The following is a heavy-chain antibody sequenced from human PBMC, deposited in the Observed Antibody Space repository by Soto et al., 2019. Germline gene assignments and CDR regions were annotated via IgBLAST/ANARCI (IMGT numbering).Heavy chain of an antibody. V-gene: IGHV1-69*12. J-gene: IGHJ6*02. D-gene: IGHD6-25*01. Sequence: QVQLVQSGAEVKKPGSSVKVSCKASGGTFSSYAISWVRQAPGQGLEWMGGIIPIFGTANYAQKFQGRVTITADESTCTAYMELSSLRSEDTAVYYCARQGAALRDYYYGMDVWGQGTTVTVSS. CDR3: ARQGAALRDYYYGMDV. CDR1: GGTFSSYA. CDR2: IIPIFGTA.